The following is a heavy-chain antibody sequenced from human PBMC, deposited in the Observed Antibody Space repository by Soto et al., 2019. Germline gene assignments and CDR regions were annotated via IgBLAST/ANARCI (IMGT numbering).Heavy chain of an antibody. CDR2: IYSGGST. CDR3: ATRPLLPGAP. CDR1: GFTLSSND. V-gene: IGHV3-53*01. D-gene: IGHD3-22*01. J-gene: IGHJ3*01. Sequence: EVQLVESGGGLIQPGGSLRLSCAASGFTLSSNDMNWVRQAPGKGLEWVSLIYSGGSTYYADSVKGRFTISRDNSKNTLYLQMSSLRAEDTAVYYCATRPLLPGAPWGQGTMVTVSS.